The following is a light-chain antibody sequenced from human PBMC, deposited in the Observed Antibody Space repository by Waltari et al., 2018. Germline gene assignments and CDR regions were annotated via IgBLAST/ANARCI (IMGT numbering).Light chain of an antibody. CDR1: SSDVGGYNY. J-gene: IGLJ3*02. CDR2: DVS. V-gene: IGLV2-14*01. CDR3: SSYTSSSTWV. Sequence: QSALTQPAPVSGSPGQSITISCTGTSSDVGGYNYVSWYQQHPGKAPKPMIYDVSKRPSGVSNRFSGSKSGNTASLTISGLQAEDEADYYCSSYTSSSTWVFGGGTKVTVL.